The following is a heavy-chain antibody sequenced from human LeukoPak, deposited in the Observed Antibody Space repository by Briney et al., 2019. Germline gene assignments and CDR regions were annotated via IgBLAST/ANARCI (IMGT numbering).Heavy chain of an antibody. CDR2: IYYSGST. J-gene: IGHJ4*02. CDR1: GGSISSGGYY. D-gene: IGHD6-13*01. V-gene: IGHV4-31*03. Sequence: SQTLSLTCTVSGGSISSGGYYWSWIRQHPGKGLEWIAYIYYSGSTYYNPSLKSRVTISVDTSKNQFSLKLSSLTAGDTAVYHCARDTAAATVDYWGQGTLVTVSS. CDR3: ARDTAAATVDY.